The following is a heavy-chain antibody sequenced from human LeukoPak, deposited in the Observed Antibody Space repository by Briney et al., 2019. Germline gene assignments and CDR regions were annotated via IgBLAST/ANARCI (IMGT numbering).Heavy chain of an antibody. J-gene: IGHJ6*02. CDR1: GFTFSSYA. CDR3: ARDLAYYDSSGPVMDV. V-gene: IGHV3-66*01. D-gene: IGHD3-22*01. CDR2: IYSGGST. Sequence: GGSLRLSCAASGFTFSSYAMSWVRQAPGKGLEWVSVIYSGGSTYYADSVKGRFTISRDNSKNTLYLQMNSLRAEDTAVYYCARDLAYYDSSGPVMDVWGQGTTVTVSS.